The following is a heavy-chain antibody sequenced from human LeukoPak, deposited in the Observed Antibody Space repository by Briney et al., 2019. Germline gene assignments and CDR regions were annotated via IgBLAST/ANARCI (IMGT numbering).Heavy chain of an antibody. CDR3: ARSLRGVYYYYRDV. V-gene: IGHV4-4*07. J-gene: IGHJ6*03. CDR1: HGPISSYY. CDR2: IYTSWST. D-gene: IGHD3-10*01. Sequence: SKTRFVTCVGTHGPISSYYWSWIRQPAGNGLEGIGRIYTSWSTHYNPSLKSRVAMSVETSKNQFSVKLSSVTSADTAVYYWARSLRGVYYYYRDVWGKGTTVSAS.